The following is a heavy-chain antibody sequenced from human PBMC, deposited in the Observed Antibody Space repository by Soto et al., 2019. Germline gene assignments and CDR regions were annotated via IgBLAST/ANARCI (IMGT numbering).Heavy chain of an antibody. J-gene: IGHJ4*02. Sequence: SETLSLTCTVSGGSINTFYWSWVRQPAGKGLEWIGRIFSSGSTSFNPSLESRVAMSVDTSKNHFSLNLSSVTAADMAVYYCAREGSYSAYNFAHGIQLWSFDFWGQGAPVTVSS. CDR2: IFSSGST. CDR1: GGSINTFY. D-gene: IGHD5-12*01. CDR3: AREGSYSAYNFAHGIQLWSFDF. V-gene: IGHV4-4*07.